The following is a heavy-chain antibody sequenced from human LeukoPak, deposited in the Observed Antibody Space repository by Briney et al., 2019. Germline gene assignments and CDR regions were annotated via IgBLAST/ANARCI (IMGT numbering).Heavy chain of an antibody. CDR3: ARDSTAMGRFDY. J-gene: IGHJ4*02. CDR1: GVSISSSSYY. V-gene: IGHV4-39*07. Sequence: ASETLSLTCTVSGVSISSSSYYWGWIRQPPGKGLEWIGSIYYSGSTYYNPSLKSRVTISVDTSKNQFSLKLSSVTAADTAVYYCARDSTAMGRFDYWGQGTLVTVSS. CDR2: IYYSGST. D-gene: IGHD5-18*01.